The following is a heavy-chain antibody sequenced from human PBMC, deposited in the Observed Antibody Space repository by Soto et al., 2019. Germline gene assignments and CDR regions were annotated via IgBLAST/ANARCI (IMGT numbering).Heavy chain of an antibody. CDR2: INDNGAAT. J-gene: IGHJ4*02. CDR3: AKEPLGARGRYFDY. CDR1: GFTFSSHA. D-gene: IGHD3-10*01. Sequence: EVQLLESGGGLVQPGESLTLSCAASGFTFSSHAASWVRQAPGKGLEWVSSINDNGAATYYADSVKGRSTISRDESKNILYLRMDSLRAEDTAVYYCAKEPLGARGRYFDYWGQGTLVTVSS. V-gene: IGHV3-23*01.